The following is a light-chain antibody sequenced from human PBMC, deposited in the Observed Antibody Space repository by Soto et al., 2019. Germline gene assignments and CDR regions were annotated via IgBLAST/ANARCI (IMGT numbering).Light chain of an antibody. CDR3: QQYYSNHRT. CDR1: QSVLYTSNNKNY. J-gene: IGKJ1*01. V-gene: IGKV4-1*01. CDR2: WAS. Sequence: DIVRTQSPDSLPVSLGERATINCKSSQSVLYTSNNKNYLAWYQQKPGQSPKLLIYWASTRESGVPDRFSGSGSGTDFTLTISSLQAEDVAVYYCQQYYSNHRTFGQGTKVDIK.